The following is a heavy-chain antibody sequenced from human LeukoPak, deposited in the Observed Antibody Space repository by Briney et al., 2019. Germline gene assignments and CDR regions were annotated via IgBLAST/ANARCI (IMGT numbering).Heavy chain of an antibody. V-gene: IGHV1-18*01. Sequence: ASVKVSFKASGYTFTSYGISWVRQAPGQGLEWMGWISTYNGNTNYAQKLQGRVTMTTDTSTSTAYMELRSLRSDDTAVYYCARDPSVYCSSTSCPMGMDVWGQGTTVTVSS. J-gene: IGHJ6*02. D-gene: IGHD2-2*01. CDR2: ISTYNGNT. CDR1: GYTFTSYG. CDR3: ARDPSVYCSSTSCPMGMDV.